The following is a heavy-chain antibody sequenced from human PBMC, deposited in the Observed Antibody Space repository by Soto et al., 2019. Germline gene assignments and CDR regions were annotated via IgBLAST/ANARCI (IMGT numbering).Heavy chain of an antibody. J-gene: IGHJ6*02. Sequence: QVQLVQSGAEVKKPGASVKVSCKASGYTFTNSGINWVRQAPGQGLEWMGWISTDNGNTNYAQHLQGRVSMTTDTSTSTAYMDLRSLRSDDTAVYYCARDQAITTFGVYSMYYYGMDVWGQGTTVTVSS. CDR3: ARDQAITTFGVYSMYYYGMDV. CDR1: GYTFTNSG. CDR2: ISTDNGNT. V-gene: IGHV1-18*01. D-gene: IGHD3-3*01.